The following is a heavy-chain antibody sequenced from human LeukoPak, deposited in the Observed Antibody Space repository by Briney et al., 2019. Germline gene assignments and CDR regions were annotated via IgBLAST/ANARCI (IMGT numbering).Heavy chain of an antibody. CDR2: IKRDGNEK. CDR3: AKEGAYPIITYDS. D-gene: IGHD3-10*01. CDR1: GFTFSRYW. Sequence: TGGSLRLSCAASGFTFSRYWMNWVRQAPGKGLEWVANIKRDGNEKNYVDSVKGRFSISRDSAKNSLYLQMDSLRAEDTAVYYCAKEGAYPIITYDSWGQGALVTVSS. J-gene: IGHJ5*01. V-gene: IGHV3-7*01.